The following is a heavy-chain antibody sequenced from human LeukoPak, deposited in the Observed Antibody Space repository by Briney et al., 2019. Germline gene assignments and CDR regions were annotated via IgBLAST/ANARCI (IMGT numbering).Heavy chain of an antibody. J-gene: IGHJ4*02. V-gene: IGHV4-34*01. CDR2: IYYSGST. Sequence: KPSETLSLTCAVYGGSFSGYYWSWIRQPPGKGLEWIGSIYYSGSTYYNPSLKSRVTISVDTSKNQFSLKLSSVTAADTAVYYCARDDRCSSTSCYELSFDYWGQGTLVTVSS. CDR1: GGSFSGYY. CDR3: ARDDRCSSTSCYELSFDY. D-gene: IGHD2-2*01.